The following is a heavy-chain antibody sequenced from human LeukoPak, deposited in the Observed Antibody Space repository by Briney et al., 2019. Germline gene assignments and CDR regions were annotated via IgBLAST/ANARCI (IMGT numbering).Heavy chain of an antibody. D-gene: IGHD5-18*01. V-gene: IGHV3-21*01. Sequence: PGGSLRLSCAASGFTFSAYSLNWVRQAPGKGLEWISSISFSGTYIYYADSLKGRITISRDNAKNSLYLQMNSLRPEDTAVYYCARRAKTEGGHSYGLDSWGQGTLVTVSS. CDR3: ARRAKTEGGHSYGLDS. CDR2: ISFSGTYI. CDR1: GFTFSAYS. J-gene: IGHJ4*02.